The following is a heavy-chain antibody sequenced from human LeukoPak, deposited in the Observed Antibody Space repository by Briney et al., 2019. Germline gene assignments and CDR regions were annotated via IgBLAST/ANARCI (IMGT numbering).Heavy chain of an antibody. Sequence: GRSLRLSCAASGFTFDDYAMHWVRQAPGKGLEWVSGISWNSGSIGYADSVKGRFTISRDNAKNSLYLQMNSLRAEDTAVYYCASANRLIDAFDIWGQGTMVTVSS. CDR1: GFTFDDYA. CDR2: ISWNSGSI. V-gene: IGHV3-9*01. J-gene: IGHJ3*02. CDR3: ASANRLIDAFDI. D-gene: IGHD2/OR15-2a*01.